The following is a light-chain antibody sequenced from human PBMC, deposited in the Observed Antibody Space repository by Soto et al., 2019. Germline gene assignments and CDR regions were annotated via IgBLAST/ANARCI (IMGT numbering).Light chain of an antibody. CDR3: TSYTSSNTPV. Sequence: QSVLTQPASVSGSPGQSITISCTGTSSDVGGYNYVSWYQQHTGKAPKLMIYEVNNRPSGVSNRFSGSKSGNTASLTISGLQAEDEADYYCTSYTSSNTPVFGGGTKVTVL. V-gene: IGLV2-14*01. J-gene: IGLJ3*02. CDR2: EVN. CDR1: SSDVGGYNY.